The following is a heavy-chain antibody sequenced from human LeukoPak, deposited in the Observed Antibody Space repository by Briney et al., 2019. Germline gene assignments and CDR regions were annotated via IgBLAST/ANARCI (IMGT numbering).Heavy chain of an antibody. V-gene: IGHV3-21*01. Sequence: GGSLRLSCAASGFTFSSYNMNWVRQTPGQGLEWVSSITSGSSHIYYADSVKGRFTISRDNAKNSLYLQMNSLRAEDTAVYYCARGYSSSAIDYWGQGTLVTVSS. J-gene: IGHJ4*02. CDR2: ITSGSSHI. D-gene: IGHD6-6*01. CDR3: ARGYSSSAIDY. CDR1: GFTFSSYN.